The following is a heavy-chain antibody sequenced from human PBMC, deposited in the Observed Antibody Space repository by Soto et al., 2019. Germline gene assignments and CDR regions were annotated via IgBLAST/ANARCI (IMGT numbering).Heavy chain of an antibody. CDR2: IYTSGST. V-gene: IGHV4-4*07. CDR3: ARGIGYYVILTGYELLVMDG. Sequence: SETLSLSCTVSGGSISSYYWSWFRQPAGKGLEWIGRIYTSGSTNYNPSIKSRVTMSVNTTKKQFTLKLRSVTAADTAVYYCARGIGYYVILTGYELLVMDGRGQGTTVTVSS. J-gene: IGHJ6*02. D-gene: IGHD3-9*01. CDR1: GGSISSYY.